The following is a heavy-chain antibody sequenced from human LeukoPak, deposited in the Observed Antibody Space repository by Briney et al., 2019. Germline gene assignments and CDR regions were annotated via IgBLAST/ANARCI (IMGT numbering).Heavy chain of an antibody. J-gene: IGHJ4*02. Sequence: PGGSLRLSCAASKFTFSVHAMHWVRQAPGGGLEWVAIVYPDGRSTSYAESVKGRFTISRDNSNNTLYLEMNSLGAEDTAVYYCVKERSSHYFDHWGQGILVTVSS. CDR3: VKERSSHYFDH. CDR2: VYPDGRST. CDR1: KFTFSVHA. V-gene: IGHV3-33*06.